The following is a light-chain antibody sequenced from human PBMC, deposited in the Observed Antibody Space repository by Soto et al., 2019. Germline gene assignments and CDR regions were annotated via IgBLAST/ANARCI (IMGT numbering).Light chain of an antibody. CDR3: QQSYSTPPIT. CDR1: QSISSY. V-gene: IGKV1-39*01. CDR2: AAS. J-gene: IGKJ5*01. Sequence: DIQMTQSPSSLSASVGDRVTITCRASQSISSYLNWYQQKPGKAPKLLIYAASSLQSGVPSRFSGRGSGTDFTLTISSLQPEDFATYYCQQSYSTPPITFGQGKRLAIK.